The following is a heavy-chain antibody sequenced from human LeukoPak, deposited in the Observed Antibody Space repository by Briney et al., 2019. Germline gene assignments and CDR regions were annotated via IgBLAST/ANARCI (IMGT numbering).Heavy chain of an antibody. J-gene: IGHJ3*02. CDR3: ARLRGSYGGDAFDI. V-gene: IGHV4-59*08. Sequence: SETLSLTCTVSGGSISNYYWSWIRQPPGKELEWIGYISYSGNTDSNPSLKSRVTMPVDTSKNQFSLKLSSVTAADTAVYYCARLRGSYGGDAFDIWGQGTVVTVSS. CDR2: ISYSGNT. D-gene: IGHD1-26*01. CDR1: GGSISNYY.